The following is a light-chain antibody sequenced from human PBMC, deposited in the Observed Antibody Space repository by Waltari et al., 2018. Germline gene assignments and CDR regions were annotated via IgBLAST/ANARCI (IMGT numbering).Light chain of an antibody. CDR1: RYHTGTNT. CDR2: SKN. J-gene: IGLJ2*01. Sequence: QSVLTQPPSASGSPGQRVTIPCSGSRYHTGTNTVNWYQQLPGTAPKLLIYSKNQRPSGVPDRFSGSTSGTSASLAISGLQSEDEADYYCATWDDSLNVVFGGGTKLTVL. V-gene: IGLV1-44*01. CDR3: ATWDDSLNVV.